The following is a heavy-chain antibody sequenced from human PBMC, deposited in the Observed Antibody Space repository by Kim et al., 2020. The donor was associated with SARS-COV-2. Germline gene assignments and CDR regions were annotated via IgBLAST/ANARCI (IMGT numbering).Heavy chain of an antibody. J-gene: IGHJ6*02. D-gene: IGHD6-6*01. V-gene: IGHV4-31*03. Sequence: SETLSLTCTVSGGSISSGGYYWSWIRQHPGKGLEWIGYIYYSGSTYYNPSLKSRVTISVDTSKNQFSLKLSSVTAADTAVYYCARFEGIAARQATTNYYYGMYVWGQGTTVTVSS. CDR2: IYYSGST. CDR1: GGSISSGGYY. CDR3: ARFEGIAARQATTNYYYGMYV.